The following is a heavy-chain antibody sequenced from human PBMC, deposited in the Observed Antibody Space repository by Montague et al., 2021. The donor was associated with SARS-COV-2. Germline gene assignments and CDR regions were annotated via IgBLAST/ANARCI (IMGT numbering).Heavy chain of an antibody. CDR3: VKGSGYP. V-gene: IGHV4-61*01. CDR2: IYDSGST. CDR1: GDFVISEKYY. D-gene: IGHD3-22*01. J-gene: IGHJ5*02. Sequence: SETLSLTCTVTGDFVISEKYYWSWIRQPPGKGLEWIGFIYDSGSTSYNPSVHSRVTITIDTSKNQFSLNLMSVTPADTAVYYCVKGSGYPWGQGTLVTVSS.